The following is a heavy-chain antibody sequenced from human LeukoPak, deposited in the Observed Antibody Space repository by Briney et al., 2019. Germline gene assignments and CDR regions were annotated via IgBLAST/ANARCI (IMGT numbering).Heavy chain of an antibody. CDR1: GFTFSSYS. CDR3: ARVGIYCSTTSCYWQSWLDSAYDPGVAGYFDY. D-gene: IGHD2-2*01. CDR2: ISSTSRYI. Sequence: GGSLRLSCAASGFTFSSYSMNWVRQAPGKGLEWVSSISSTSRYINYSDSVKGRFTISRDNAKNSLYLQMNSLRAEDTAVYYCARVGIYCSTTSCYWQSWLDSAYDPGVAGYFDYWGQGTLVTVSS. J-gene: IGHJ4*02. V-gene: IGHV3-21*01.